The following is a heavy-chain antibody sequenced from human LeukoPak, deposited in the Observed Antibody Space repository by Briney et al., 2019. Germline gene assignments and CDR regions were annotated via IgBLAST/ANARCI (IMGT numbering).Heavy chain of an antibody. CDR3: ARHVRWGRAARPHFDY. CDR1: GGSFSGYY. V-gene: IGHV4-34*01. CDR2: INHSGST. J-gene: IGHJ4*02. Sequence: SETLSLTCAVYGGSFSGYYWSWIRQPPGKGLEWIGEINHSGSTYYNPSLKSRVTISVDTSKNQFSLKLSSVTAADTAVYYCARHVRWGRAARPHFDYWGQGTLVTVSS. D-gene: IGHD6-6*01.